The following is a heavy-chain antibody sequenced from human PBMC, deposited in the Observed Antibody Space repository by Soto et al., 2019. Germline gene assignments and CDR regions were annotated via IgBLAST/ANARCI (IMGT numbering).Heavy chain of an antibody. CDR3: ARDILPYYYDRSGYYGYGMDV. Sequence: ASVKVSCKAPGYTLSSYYMHWVRQAPGQGLEWMGIINPSGGSTTYAQKFQGRVTMTRDTSRSTVYMELSSLRSEDTAVYYCARDILPYYYDRSGYYGYGMDVWGQGTTVTVSS. D-gene: IGHD3-22*01. V-gene: IGHV1-46*01. J-gene: IGHJ6*02. CDR1: GYTLSSYY. CDR2: INPSGGST.